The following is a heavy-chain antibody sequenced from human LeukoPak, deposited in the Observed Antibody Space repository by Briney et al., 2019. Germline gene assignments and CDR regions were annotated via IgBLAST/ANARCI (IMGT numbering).Heavy chain of an antibody. V-gene: IGHV3-66*02. D-gene: IGHD5-18*01. J-gene: IGHJ4*02. CDR1: GFTVSSNF. CDR2: LYSGGST. CDR3: ARASRGYSYLFDY. Sequence: GGSLRLSCAASGFTVSSNFMSWVRQAPGKGLEWVAVLYSGGSTYYADSVKGRFSISRGSSRNTLYLQMNGLRDEDTGVYYCARASRGYSYLFDYWGQGTLVTVYS.